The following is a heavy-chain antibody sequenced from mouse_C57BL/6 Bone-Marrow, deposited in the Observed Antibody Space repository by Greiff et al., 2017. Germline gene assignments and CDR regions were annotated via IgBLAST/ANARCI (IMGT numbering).Heavy chain of an antibody. CDR3: ASVGPSFDY. CDR2: ISYDGSN. Sequence: EVKVEESGPGLVKPSQSLSLTCSVTGYSITSGYYWNWIRQFPGKKLEWMGYISYDGSNNYNPSLKNRISITRDTSKNQFFLKLNSVTTEDTATYYCASVGPSFDYWGQGTTLTVSS. J-gene: IGHJ2*01. V-gene: IGHV3-6*01. D-gene: IGHD4-1*01. CDR1: GYSITSGYY.